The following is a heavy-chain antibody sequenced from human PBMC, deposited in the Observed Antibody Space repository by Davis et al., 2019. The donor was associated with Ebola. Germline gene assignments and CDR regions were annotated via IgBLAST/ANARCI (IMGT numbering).Heavy chain of an antibody. D-gene: IGHD3-16*02. V-gene: IGHV1-69*13. Sequence: SVKVSCKASGGTFSSYAISWVRQAPGQGLEWMGGIIPIFGTANYAQKFQGRVTITADESTSTAYMELSSLRSEDTAVYYCARSPMITFGGVIVHFDYWGQGTLVTVSS. CDR2: IIPIFGTA. CDR3: ARSPMITFGGVIVHFDY. CDR1: GGTFSSYA. J-gene: IGHJ4*02.